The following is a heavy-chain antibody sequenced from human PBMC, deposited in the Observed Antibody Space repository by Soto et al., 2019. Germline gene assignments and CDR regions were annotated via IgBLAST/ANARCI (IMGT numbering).Heavy chain of an antibody. CDR2: IYWDDDK. CDR3: AHRLYGDYVHTEYFQH. J-gene: IGHJ1*01. CDR1: GFSLSTSGVG. V-gene: IGHV2-5*02. D-gene: IGHD4-17*01. Sequence: QITLKESGPTLVKPTQTLTLTCTFSGFSLSTSGVGVGWIRQPPGKALEWLALIYWDDDKRYSPSLKSRLTITKDTSKNQVLLTMTNSDPVDTATYYCAHRLYGDYVHTEYFQHWGQGTLVTVSS.